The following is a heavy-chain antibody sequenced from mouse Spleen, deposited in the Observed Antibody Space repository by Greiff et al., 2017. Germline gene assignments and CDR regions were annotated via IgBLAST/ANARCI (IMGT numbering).Heavy chain of an antibody. Sequence: QVHVKQSGAELVRPGASVTLSCKASGYTFTDYEMHWVKQTPVHGLEWIGAIDPETGGTAYNQKFKGKAILTADKSSSTAYMELRSLTSEDSAVYYCTRSYGSSRPWFAYWGQGTLVTVSA. CDR1: GYTFTDYE. D-gene: IGHD1-1*01. J-gene: IGHJ3*01. CDR3: TRSYGSSRPWFAY. CDR2: IDPETGGT. V-gene: IGHV1-15*01.